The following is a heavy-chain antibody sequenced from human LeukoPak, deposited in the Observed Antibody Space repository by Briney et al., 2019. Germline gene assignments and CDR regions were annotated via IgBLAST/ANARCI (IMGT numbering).Heavy chain of an antibody. J-gene: IGHJ4*02. CDR3: ARGGWGVAAAAVYDY. V-gene: IGHV3-7*01. CDR2: IKQDGSEK. Sequence: GGSLRLSCAASGFTFSSYWMSWVRQAPGKGLEWVANIKQDGSEKYYVDSVKGRFTISRDNAKNSLYLQMNSLRAEDTAVYYCARGGWGVAAAAVYDYWGQGTLVTVSS. CDR1: GFTFSSYW. D-gene: IGHD6-13*01.